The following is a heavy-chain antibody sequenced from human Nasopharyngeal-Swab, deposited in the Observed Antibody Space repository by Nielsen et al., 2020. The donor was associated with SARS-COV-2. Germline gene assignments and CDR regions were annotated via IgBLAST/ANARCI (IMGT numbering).Heavy chain of an antibody. V-gene: IGHV4-34*01. CDR3: ARGHRSISMIVVVIATAHFYFDS. D-gene: IGHD3-22*01. J-gene: IGHJ4*02. CDR1: GGSFSGYY. CDR2: INHSGTT. Sequence: SETLSLTCAVYGGSFSGYYWSWIRQPPGKGLEWIGVINHSGTTSYNPYLKSRVTISSDTSKNQFSLKLSSVIAADTAVYYCARGHRSISMIVVVIATAHFYFDSWGRGTLVTVTS.